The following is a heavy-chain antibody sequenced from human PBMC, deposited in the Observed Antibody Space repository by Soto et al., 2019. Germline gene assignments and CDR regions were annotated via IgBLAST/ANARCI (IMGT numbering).Heavy chain of an antibody. V-gene: IGHV4-31*03. CDR3: ARDNSGYSGYDYGHYYYYGMDV. CDR1: GGSISSGGYY. D-gene: IGHD5-12*01. Sequence: SETLSLTCTVSGGSISSGGYYWSWIRQHPGKGLEWIGYIYYSGSTYYNPSLKSRVTISVDTSKNQFSLKLSSVTAADTAVYYCARDNSGYSGYDYGHYYYYGMDVWGQGTTVTVSS. CDR2: IYYSGST. J-gene: IGHJ6*02.